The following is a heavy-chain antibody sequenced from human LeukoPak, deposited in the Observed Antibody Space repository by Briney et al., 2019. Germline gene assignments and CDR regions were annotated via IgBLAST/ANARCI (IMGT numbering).Heavy chain of an antibody. V-gene: IGHV4-39*01. CDR1: GGSISSHYY. CDR3: ARQYGSGSSYTPVVDL. CDR2: IYYSGST. Sequence: SETLSLTCTVPGGSISSHYYWIWIRQPPGKGLEWIGSIYYSGSTYYNPSLKSRVTISVDTSKNQFSLKLNSLTAAETAVYYCARQYGSGSSYTPVVDLWGQGTLVTVSS. J-gene: IGHJ4*02. D-gene: IGHD3-10*01.